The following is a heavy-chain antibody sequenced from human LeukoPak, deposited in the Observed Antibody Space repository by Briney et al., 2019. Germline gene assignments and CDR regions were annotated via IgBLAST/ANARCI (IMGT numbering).Heavy chain of an antibody. CDR1: GFSFSNYG. J-gene: IGHJ4*02. Sequence: PGGSLRLSCAASGFSFSNYGMHWVRQAPGKGLEWVAVISYDGSKNYYADSVKGRITISRDNSKNTLYLQMNSLRAEDTAVYYCAKDAGSGSYYFDYWGQGTLVTVSS. D-gene: IGHD1-26*01. CDR3: AKDAGSGSYYFDY. V-gene: IGHV3-30*18. CDR2: ISYDGSKN.